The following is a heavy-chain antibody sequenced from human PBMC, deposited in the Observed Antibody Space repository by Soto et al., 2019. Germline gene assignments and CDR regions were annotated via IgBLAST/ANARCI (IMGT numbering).Heavy chain of an antibody. CDR1: GFTFSSYG. D-gene: IGHD6-13*01. V-gene: IGHV3-30*18. CDR2: ISYDGSNK. J-gene: IGHJ4*02. CDR3: AKGSIAAAGYFDY. Sequence: QVQLVESEGGVVQPGRSLRLSCAASGFTFSSYGMHWVRQAPGKGLEWVAVISYDGSNKYYADSVKGRFTISRDNSKNTLYLQMNSLRAEDTAVYYCAKGSIAAAGYFDYWGQGTLVTVSS.